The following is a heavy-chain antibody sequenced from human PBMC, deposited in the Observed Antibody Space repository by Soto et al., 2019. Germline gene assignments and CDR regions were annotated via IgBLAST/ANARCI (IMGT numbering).Heavy chain of an antibody. CDR3: ARDHDAFDI. CDR1: GFTFSDYY. CDR2: LSASGTTI. Sequence: GGSLRLSCAASGFTFSDYYMSWIRQAPGKGLEWLSYLSASGTTIYYADSVKGRFTISRDDAKNSLYLQMNSLRAEDTAVYYCARDHDAFDIWGQGTMVTVSS. V-gene: IGHV3-11*01. J-gene: IGHJ3*02.